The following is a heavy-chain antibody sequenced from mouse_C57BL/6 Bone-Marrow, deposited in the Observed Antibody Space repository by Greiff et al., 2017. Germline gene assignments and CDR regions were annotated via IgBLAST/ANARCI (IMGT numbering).Heavy chain of an antibody. D-gene: IGHD1-1*01. V-gene: IGHV14-2*01. J-gene: IGHJ2*01. CDR3: ALLVRRREYECDY. CDR1: GFDFKGYY. Sequence: EVQLQQSGAELVKPGASVKISCTASGFDFKGYYMHWVKQRPEQGLEWIGRIYPEDGETKYTPKFQGKATMTADTSSNTAYMQLSSLTSEDTAVYYCALLVRRREYECDYWGQGTTLTVSS. CDR2: IYPEDGET.